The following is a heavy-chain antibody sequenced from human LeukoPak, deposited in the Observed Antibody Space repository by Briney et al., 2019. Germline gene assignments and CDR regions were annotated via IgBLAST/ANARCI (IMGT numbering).Heavy chain of an antibody. Sequence: PGGSLRLSCAASGFTFTLYSLIWVRQAPGKGLEWISYIDSGSNNIYYAVSVKGRFTISRDNAQDSLYLQMNSLRAEDTAVYYCARYNSGTYFGQTSYFDYWGQGTLVTVSS. V-gene: IGHV3-48*04. CDR2: IDSGSNNI. D-gene: IGHD1-26*01. J-gene: IGHJ4*02. CDR3: ARYNSGTYFGQTSYFDY. CDR1: GFTFTLYS.